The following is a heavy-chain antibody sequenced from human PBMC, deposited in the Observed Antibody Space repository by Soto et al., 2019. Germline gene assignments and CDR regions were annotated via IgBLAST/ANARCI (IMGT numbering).Heavy chain of an antibody. D-gene: IGHD3-16*01. CDR1: GFPFGSRA. CDR2: ISYDGKST. CDR3: ARNLRHGSSFGFNTFSDDAFDV. V-gene: IGHV3-30*03. Sequence: QLVESGGGVVRPGTSQRLSCSASGFPFGSRAMHWVRQAPGKGLEWVAIISYDGKSTYYSAPVKGRFFISRDNSQNTLYLQMNSVTTEDTSLYYCARNLRHGSSFGFNTFSDDAFDVCGRGAIVTVSS. J-gene: IGHJ3*01.